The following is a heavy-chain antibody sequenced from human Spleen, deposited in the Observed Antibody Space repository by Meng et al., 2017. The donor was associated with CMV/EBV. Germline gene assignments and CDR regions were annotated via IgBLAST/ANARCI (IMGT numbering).Heavy chain of an antibody. CDR1: GYTFTNYD. CDR2: MNPNSGNT. D-gene: IGHD3-3*01. V-gene: IGHV1-8*02. Sequence: ASVKVSCKASGYTFTNYDINWVRQATGQGLEWMGWMNPNSGNTGYAQKFQGRVSITRNTSIGTAYMELRSLRSDDTAVYYCARDGSAIGYDFLSGYFHPNWFDPWGQGTLVTVSS. J-gene: IGHJ5*02. CDR3: ARDGSAIGYDFLSGYFHPNWFDP.